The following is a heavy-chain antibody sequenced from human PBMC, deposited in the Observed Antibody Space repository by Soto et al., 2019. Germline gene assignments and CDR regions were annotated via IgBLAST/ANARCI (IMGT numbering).Heavy chain of an antibody. CDR2: IIPIFGTA. D-gene: IGHD1-26*01. J-gene: IGHJ2*01. CDR1: GGTFSSYA. V-gene: IGHV1-69*12. CDR3: ARPWGASFPWSFDL. Sequence: QVQLVQSGAEVKKPGSSVKVSCKASGGTFSSYAISWVRQAPGQGLEWMGGIIPIFGTANYAQKFQGRVTIIADESTSTAYMELSTLRSEDTPMSFCARPWGASFPWSFDLWGRGTLVTVSS.